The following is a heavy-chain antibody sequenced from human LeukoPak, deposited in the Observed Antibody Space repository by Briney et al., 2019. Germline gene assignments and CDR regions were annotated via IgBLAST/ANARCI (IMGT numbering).Heavy chain of an antibody. V-gene: IGHV3-23*01. Sequence: GGSLRLSCAASGFTFSSYAMSWVRQAPGKGLEWVSAISGSGGSTYYADSVKGRFTISRDNSKNTLYLQMNSLRAEDTAVYYCAKVTYARGSGSHYFFDYWGQGTLVTVSS. J-gene: IGHJ4*02. CDR3: AKVTYARGSGSHYFFDY. CDR2: ISGSGGST. D-gene: IGHD3-10*01. CDR1: GFTFSSYA.